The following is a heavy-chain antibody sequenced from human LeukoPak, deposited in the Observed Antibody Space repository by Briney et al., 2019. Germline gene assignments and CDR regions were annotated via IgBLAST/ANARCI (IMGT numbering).Heavy chain of an antibody. V-gene: IGHV5-51*01. D-gene: IGHD3-10*01. J-gene: IGHJ3*02. CDR2: IYPGDSDT. CDR1: GYSFTSYW. Sequence: GESLKISCKGSGYSFTSYWIGWVRQMPGKGLEWMGIIYPGDSDTRYSPSFQGQVTISADKSISTAYLQWSSLKASDTAMYYCARPGVYGSGTHDAFDIWGQGTMVTVSS. CDR3: ARPGVYGSGTHDAFDI.